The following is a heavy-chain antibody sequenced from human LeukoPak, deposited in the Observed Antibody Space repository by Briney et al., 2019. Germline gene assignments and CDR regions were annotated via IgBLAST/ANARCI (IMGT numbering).Heavy chain of an antibody. CDR2: ISYDGSNK. CDR1: GFTFSSYA. J-gene: IGHJ6*02. V-gene: IGHV3-30-3*01. D-gene: IGHD3-9*01. Sequence: PGGSLGLSCAASGFTFSSYAMHWVRQAPGKGLEWVAVISYDGSNKYYADSVKGRFTISRDNSKNTLYLQMNSLRAGDTAVYYCARDKPYYDILTGTYYYYGMDVWGQGTTVTVSS. CDR3: ARDKPYYDILTGTYYYYGMDV.